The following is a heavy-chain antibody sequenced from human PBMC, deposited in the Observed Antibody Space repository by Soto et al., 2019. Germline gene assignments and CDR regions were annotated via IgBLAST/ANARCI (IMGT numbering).Heavy chain of an antibody. J-gene: IGHJ4*02. CDR3: ARDFAYFDS. CDR2: VYHTGRT. V-gene: IGHV4-61*01. Sequence: ETLSLTCTVSVGSFNSGSYSWSWIRQPPGKGLEWIGYVYHTGRTSYNPSLRSRVSISMDTSKNQFSLNLDSVPAADTAVYFCARDFAYFDSWGQGTLVTVSS. CDR1: VGSFNSGSYS. D-gene: IGHD3-3*01.